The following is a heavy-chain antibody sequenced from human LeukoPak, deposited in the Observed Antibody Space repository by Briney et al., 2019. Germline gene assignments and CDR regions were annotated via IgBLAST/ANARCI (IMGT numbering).Heavy chain of an antibody. Sequence: GGSLRLSCGASGFTFRSYAMPWVRQAPGKGLEWVAIISYAGTNKYYADSVKGRFTISRDDSENTLYLQMSSLRPDDTAVYYCARASGYYFDYWGQGTLVTVSS. CDR3: ARASGYYFDY. J-gene: IGHJ4*02. D-gene: IGHD5-12*01. CDR1: GFTFRSYA. V-gene: IGHV3-30*04. CDR2: ISYAGTNK.